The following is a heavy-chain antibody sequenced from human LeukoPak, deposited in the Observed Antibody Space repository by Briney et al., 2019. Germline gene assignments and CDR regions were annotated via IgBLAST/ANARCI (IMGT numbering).Heavy chain of an antibody. Sequence: ASVKVSCKASGYTFAGYYMHWVRQAPGQGLEWMGWINPNSGGTNYAQKFQGRVTMTRDTSISTAYMELSRLGSDDTAVYYCARVGYDFWSGYYEGLDYWGQGTLVTVSS. D-gene: IGHD3-3*01. V-gene: IGHV1-2*02. CDR1: GYTFAGYY. J-gene: IGHJ4*02. CDR3: ARVGYDFWSGYYEGLDY. CDR2: INPNSGGT.